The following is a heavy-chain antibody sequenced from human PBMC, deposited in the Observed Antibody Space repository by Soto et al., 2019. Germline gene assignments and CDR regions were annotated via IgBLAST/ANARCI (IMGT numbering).Heavy chain of an antibody. CDR1: GGSFSGYY. D-gene: IGHD4-4*01. CDR3: ARAPKMTTVTPNWFDP. Sequence: SETLSLTCAVYGGSFSGYYWSWIRQPPGKGLEWIGEINHSGSTNYNPSLKSRVTISVDTSKNQFSLKLSRLRSDDTAVYYCARAPKMTTVTPNWFDPWGQGTLVTVSS. J-gene: IGHJ5*02. CDR2: INHSGST. V-gene: IGHV4-34*01.